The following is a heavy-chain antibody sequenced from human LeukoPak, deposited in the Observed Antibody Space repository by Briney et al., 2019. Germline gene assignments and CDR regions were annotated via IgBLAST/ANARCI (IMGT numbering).Heavy chain of an antibody. CDR1: GGSISSGDYY. V-gene: IGHV4-30-4*01. J-gene: IGHJ5*02. Sequence: SETLSLTCTVSGGSISSGDYYWSWIRQPPGKGLEWIGYIYYSGSTYYSPSLKSRVTISVDTSKNQFSLKLSSVTAADTAVYYCARVSRRYYYDSSGYYYAGPWGQGTLVTVSS. CDR3: ARVSRRYYYDSSGYYYAGP. D-gene: IGHD3-22*01. CDR2: IYYSGST.